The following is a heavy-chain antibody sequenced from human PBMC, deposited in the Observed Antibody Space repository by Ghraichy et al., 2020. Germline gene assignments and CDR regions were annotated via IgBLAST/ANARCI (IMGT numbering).Heavy chain of an antibody. V-gene: IGHV3-15*01. Sequence: GGSLRLSCAASGFTFSNAWMSWVRQAPGKGLEWVGRIKSKTDGGTTDYAAPVKGRFTISRDDSKNTLYLQMNSLKTEDTAVYYCTTDYPDTVEKGAFDYWGQGTLVTVSS. CDR3: TTDYPDTVEKGAFDY. D-gene: IGHD4-23*01. CDR1: GFTFSNAW. CDR2: IKSKTDGGTT. J-gene: IGHJ4*02.